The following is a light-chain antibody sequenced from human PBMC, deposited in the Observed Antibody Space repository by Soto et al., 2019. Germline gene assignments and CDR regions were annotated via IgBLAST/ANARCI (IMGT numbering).Light chain of an antibody. CDR2: DVS. J-gene: IGLJ1*01. CDR1: SSDVGDYNS. Sequence: QSVLTQPRSVSGSPGQSVTVSCIGTSSDVGDYNSASWYQQHPGKAPKLMIYDVSKGPSGVPDRFSGSKSGNTASLTISGLQAEDEADYYCCSYVGGYSYVFGIGTKLTVL. CDR3: CSYVGGYSYV. V-gene: IGLV2-11*01.